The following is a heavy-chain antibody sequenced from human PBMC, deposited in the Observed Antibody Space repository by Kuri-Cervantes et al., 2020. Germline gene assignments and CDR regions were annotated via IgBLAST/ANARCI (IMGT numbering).Heavy chain of an antibody. V-gene: IGHV1-18*01. J-gene: IGHJ6*03. D-gene: IGHD2-2*01. CDR1: GYTFTSYG. CDR3: ARDGCISTACYPFSHYYYFYMDF. Sequence: ASVKVSCKASGYTFTSYGVSWVRQAPGQGLEWMGWISAHNGNTNYAQKLQGRITMTRDTSTSTVYMELSSLRSEDTAVYSCARDGCISTACYPFSHYYYFYMDFWGRGTTVTVSS. CDR2: ISAHNGNT.